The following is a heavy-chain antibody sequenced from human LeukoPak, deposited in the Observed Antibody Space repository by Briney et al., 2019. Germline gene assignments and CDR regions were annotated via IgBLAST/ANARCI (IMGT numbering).Heavy chain of an antibody. CDR2: ISGGGETT. V-gene: IGHV3-23*01. Sequence: GGSLRLSCAAPGCTFNNYAMNWVRQAPGKGLEWVSSISGGGETTYYADSAKGRFTISRDNSQNTLYLQMNSLRAEDTAVYYCARDYADYVGYFFFDYWGQGTLVTVSS. CDR1: GCTFNNYA. CDR3: ARDYADYVGYFFFDY. J-gene: IGHJ4*02. D-gene: IGHD4-17*01.